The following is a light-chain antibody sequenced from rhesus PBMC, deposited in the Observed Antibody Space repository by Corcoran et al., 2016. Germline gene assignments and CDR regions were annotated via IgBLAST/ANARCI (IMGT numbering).Light chain of an antibody. V-gene: IGKV2-62*02. J-gene: IGKJ2*01. CDR2: QVS. CDR3: GPGTNVPYS. CDR1: QSLVHSNGNTY. Sequence: DVVMTQSPLSLPITPGQPASISCRSSQSLVHSNGNTYLSWYHQKPGQPPKRLFYQVSNRDSGVPDRVSASGAGTDFTLTISEVEAGGVGVFYCGPGTNVPYSFGQGTKVEIK.